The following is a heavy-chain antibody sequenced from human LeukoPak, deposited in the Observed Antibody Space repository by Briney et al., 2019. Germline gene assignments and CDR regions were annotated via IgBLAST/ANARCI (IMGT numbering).Heavy chain of an antibody. CDR3: ARGGGLDV. CDR1: GFTFSSYW. V-gene: IGHV3-7*04. Sequence: GGSLRLSCAASGFTFSSYWMNWARQAPGKGLEWVASINHNGNVNYYMDYVKGRFTISRDNAKNSLYLQMSNLRAEDTAVYFCARGGGLDVWGQGATVTVSS. J-gene: IGHJ6*02. CDR2: INHNGNVN.